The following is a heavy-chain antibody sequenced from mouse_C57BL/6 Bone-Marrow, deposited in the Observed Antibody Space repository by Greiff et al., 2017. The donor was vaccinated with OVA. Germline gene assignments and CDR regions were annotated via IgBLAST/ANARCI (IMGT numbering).Heavy chain of an antibody. J-gene: IGHJ3*01. CDR1: GYTFTSYW. Sequence: VQLVESGAELVKPGASVKLSCKASGYTFTSYWMHWVKQRPGQGLEWIGMIHPNSGSTNYNEKFKSKATLTVDKSSSTAYMQLSSLTSEDSAVYYCAREGSHYGSSPWFAYWGQGTLVTVSA. V-gene: IGHV1-64*01. CDR2: IHPNSGST. CDR3: AREGSHYGSSPWFAY. D-gene: IGHD1-1*01.